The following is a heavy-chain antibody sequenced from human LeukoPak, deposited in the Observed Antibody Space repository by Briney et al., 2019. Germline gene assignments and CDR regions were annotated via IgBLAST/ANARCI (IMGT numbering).Heavy chain of an antibody. CDR3: ASSGEMKGAGSSGYYYAPYYFDY. CDR2: IIPIFVTA. D-gene: IGHD3-22*01. Sequence: PVKVSSKASGGTFSSYAISWVRQAPGQGLEWIGGIIPIFVTANYAQKFQGRVTITADESTSTAYMELSSLRSEDTAVYYCASSGEMKGAGSSGYYYAPYYFDYWGQGTLVTVSS. V-gene: IGHV1-69*13. J-gene: IGHJ4*02. CDR1: GGTFSSYA.